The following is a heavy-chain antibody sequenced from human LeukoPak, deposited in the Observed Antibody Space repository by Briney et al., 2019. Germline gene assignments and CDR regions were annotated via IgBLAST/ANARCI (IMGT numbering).Heavy chain of an antibody. Sequence: PGGSLRLSCAASGFTFSSYAMNWVRQAPGKGLEWVSFISSSRSYIYYADSVKGRFTISRDNAKNSLYLQMNSLRAEDTAVYYCARDTDTLLWFGEPMGFDYWGQGTLVTVSS. CDR2: ISSSRSYI. V-gene: IGHV3-21*01. CDR1: GFTFSSYA. J-gene: IGHJ4*02. CDR3: ARDTDTLLWFGEPMGFDY. D-gene: IGHD3-10*01.